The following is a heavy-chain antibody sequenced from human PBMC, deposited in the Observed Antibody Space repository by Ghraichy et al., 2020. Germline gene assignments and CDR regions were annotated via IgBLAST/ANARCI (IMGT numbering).Heavy chain of an antibody. V-gene: IGHV4-59*01. CDR1: GGSISSYY. CDR3: ARAMRFHWYFDL. Sequence: SETLSLTCTVSGGSISSYYWSWLRQPPGKGLEWIGNIDFSGGSKYSPSLASRVTISVDTSKNQFSLKLDSATAADTAVYYCARAMRFHWYFDLWGRGSLVTVSS. J-gene: IGHJ2*01. CDR2: IDFSGGS.